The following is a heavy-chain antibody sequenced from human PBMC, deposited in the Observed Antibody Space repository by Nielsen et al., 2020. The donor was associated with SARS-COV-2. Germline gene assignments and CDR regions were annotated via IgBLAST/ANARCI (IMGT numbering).Heavy chain of an antibody. J-gene: IGHJ6*03. Sequence: GESLKISCAASGFTFSSYGMHWVRQAPGKGLEWVAVISYDGSNKYYADSVKGRFTISRDNSKNTLYLQMNSLRADDTAVYYCARVASGVVPGPLGLGMWYTYYYMDVWGKGTTVTVSS. CDR1: GFTFSSYG. CDR3: ARVASGVVPGPLGLGMWYTYYYMDV. V-gene: IGHV3-30*03. CDR2: ISYDGSNK. D-gene: IGHD2-2*01.